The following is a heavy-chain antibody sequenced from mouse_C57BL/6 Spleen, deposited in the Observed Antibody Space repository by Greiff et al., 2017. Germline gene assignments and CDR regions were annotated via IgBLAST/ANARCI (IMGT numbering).Heavy chain of an antibody. CDR3: ARGGSYSPWFAY. CDR1: GYTFTDYY. D-gene: IGHD2-12*01. Sequence: VQLQQSGPELVKPGASVKISCKASGYTFTDYYMNWVKQSNGKSLEWIGDINPNNGGTSYNQKFKGKATLTVDKSSSTAYMELRSLTSEDSAVYYCARGGSYSPWFAYWGQGTLVTVSA. CDR2: INPNNGGT. V-gene: IGHV1-26*01. J-gene: IGHJ3*01.